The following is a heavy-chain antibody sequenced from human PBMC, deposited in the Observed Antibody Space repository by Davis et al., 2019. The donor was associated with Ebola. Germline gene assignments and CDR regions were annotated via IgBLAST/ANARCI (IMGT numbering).Heavy chain of an antibody. V-gene: IGHV3-30-3*01. J-gene: IGHJ6*02. CDR3: ARTLDNIVVVPAAIAGMDV. CDR1: GFTFSSYA. Sequence: PGGSLRLSCAASGFTFSSYAMHWVRQAPGKGLEWVAVISYDGSNKYYADSVKGRFTISRDNSKNTLYLQMNSLRAEDTAVYYCARTLDNIVVVPAAIAGMDVWGQGTTVTVSS. CDR2: ISYDGSNK. D-gene: IGHD2-2*02.